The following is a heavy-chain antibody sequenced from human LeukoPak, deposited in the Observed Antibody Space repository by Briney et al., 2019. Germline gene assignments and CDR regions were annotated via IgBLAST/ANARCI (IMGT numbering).Heavy chain of an antibody. J-gene: IGHJ6*02. V-gene: IGHV4-59*01. Sequence: PSETLSLTCTVSGGSISSYYWSWIRQPPGKGLEWIGEINHSGSTNYTPSLKNRVTISVGTSKNQFSLKLSSVTAADTALYYCAREAWVSGDSKYRYYGIDVWGQGTTVTVSS. D-gene: IGHD4-17*01. CDR1: GGSISSYY. CDR3: AREAWVSGDSKYRYYGIDV. CDR2: INHSGST.